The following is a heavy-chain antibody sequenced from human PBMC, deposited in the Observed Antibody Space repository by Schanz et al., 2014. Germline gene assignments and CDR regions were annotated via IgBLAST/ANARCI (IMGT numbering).Heavy chain of an antibody. J-gene: IGHJ6*02. CDR2: IYYSGST. CDR1: GGSISNYY. CDR3: ARAEINSGYARYYYGMDV. V-gene: IGHV4-59*01. D-gene: IGHD5-12*01. Sequence: QVQLQESGPGLVKPSETLSLTCTVSGGSISNYYWSWIRQPPGKGLEWIGYIYYSGSTNYNPSLQSRVTISVNTSKNQFSLKLSSVTAADTAVYYCARAEINSGYARYYYGMDVWGQGTTVTVSS.